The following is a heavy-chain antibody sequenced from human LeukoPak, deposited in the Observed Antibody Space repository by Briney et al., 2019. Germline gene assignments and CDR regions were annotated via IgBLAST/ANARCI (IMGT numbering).Heavy chain of an antibody. D-gene: IGHD2/OR15-2a*01. V-gene: IGHV3-30*03. J-gene: IGHJ4*02. Sequence: QAGGSLRLSCAAPGFTFSSFGTRWGRPAPGEGLGWGAGISYDGNNTTNADSAKGRLTIQTNNSKNTLDLQRNTLRIADTAVYYCARAPPYTTYLGDYWGQGTLVTVSA. CDR2: ISYDGNNT. CDR1: GFTFSSFG. CDR3: ARAPPYTTYLGDY.